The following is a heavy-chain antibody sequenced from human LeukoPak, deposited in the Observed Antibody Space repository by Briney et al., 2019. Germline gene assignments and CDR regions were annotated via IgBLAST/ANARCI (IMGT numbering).Heavy chain of an antibody. J-gene: IGHJ3*02. D-gene: IGHD2/OR15-2a*01. CDR3: ARDFSAAFDI. V-gene: IGHV4-4*02. CDR2: IYHSGNT. Sequence: SGTLSLTCAVSGGSISSSNWRNWVRPPPGKGLEWIGEIYHSGNTNYNPSLKSRVTISLDKSKNQFSLKLTSVTAADTAVYYCARDFSAAFDIWGQGTMVTVSS. CDR1: GGSISSSNW.